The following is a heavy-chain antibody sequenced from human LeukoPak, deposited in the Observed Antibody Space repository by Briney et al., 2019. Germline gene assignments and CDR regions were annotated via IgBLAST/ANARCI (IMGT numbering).Heavy chain of an antibody. D-gene: IGHD3-22*01. CDR3: AAWNYYDSRDYPDFDY. CDR1: GFSFTSSA. Sequence: GASVKVSCKASGFSFTSSAMQWVRQARGQRLEWIGWIVVGSGNTNYAQKFQERVTITRDMSTSTAYMELSSLRSEDTAVYYCAAWNYYDSRDYPDFDYWGQGTLVTVSS. CDR2: IVVGSGNT. J-gene: IGHJ4*02. V-gene: IGHV1-58*02.